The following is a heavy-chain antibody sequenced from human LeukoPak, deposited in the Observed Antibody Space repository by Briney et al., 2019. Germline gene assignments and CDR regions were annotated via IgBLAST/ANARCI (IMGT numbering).Heavy chain of an antibody. CDR3: ARQPIGPYYFDY. V-gene: IGHV4-4*07. D-gene: IGHD1-14*01. Sequence: KPSETLSLTCTVSGASVSNYYWSWIRQPAGKGPEWIGRIYNGGSANYNPSLQSRISTSVDTSKNQFSLRLKSVTAADTAVYYCARQPIGPYYFDYWGQGTLVTVSS. J-gene: IGHJ4*02. CDR2: IYNGGSA. CDR1: GASVSNYY.